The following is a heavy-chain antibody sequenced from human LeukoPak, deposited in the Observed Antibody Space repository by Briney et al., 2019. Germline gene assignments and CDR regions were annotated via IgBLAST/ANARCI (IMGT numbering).Heavy chain of an antibody. D-gene: IGHD6-19*01. J-gene: IGHJ3*02. CDR2: IKQDGSEK. CDR1: GFTFSSYW. CDR3: ARESSSGSDAFDI. Sequence: GGSLGLSCAASGFTFSSYWMSWVRQAPGKGLEWVANIKQDGSEKYYVDSVKGRFTISRDNAKNSLYLQMNSLRAEDTAVYYCARESSSGSDAFDIWGQGTMVTVSS. V-gene: IGHV3-7*01.